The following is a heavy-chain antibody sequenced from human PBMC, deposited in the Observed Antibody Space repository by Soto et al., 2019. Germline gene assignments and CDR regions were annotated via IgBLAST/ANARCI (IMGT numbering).Heavy chain of an antibody. Sequence: GGSLRLSCAASGFTFDDYAMHWVRQAPGKGLEWVSGISWNSGSIGYADSVKGRFTISRDNAKNSLYLQMNSLRAEDTALYYCAKDISPPYSSSFNSWGQGTLVTVSS. D-gene: IGHD6-6*01. V-gene: IGHV3-9*01. J-gene: IGHJ4*02. CDR2: ISWNSGSI. CDR3: AKDISPPYSSSFNS. CDR1: GFTFDDYA.